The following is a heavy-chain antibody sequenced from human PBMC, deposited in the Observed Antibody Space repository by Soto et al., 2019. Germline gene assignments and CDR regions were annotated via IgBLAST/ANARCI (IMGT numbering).Heavy chain of an antibody. V-gene: IGHV3-74*01. CDR1: GFTFSNYW. Sequence: EVQLVESGGGLVQPGGSLRLSCEASGFTFSNYWFHWVRQAPGKGLVWVSRTNQHGTIIDYADFAKGRFTISRDNAKNMLYVKKNGLGAEVTAVYYCRRDIGGRGGFWGQGTLVTVSS. CDR3: RRDIGGRGGF. CDR2: TNQHGTII. J-gene: IGHJ4*02. D-gene: IGHD3-16*01.